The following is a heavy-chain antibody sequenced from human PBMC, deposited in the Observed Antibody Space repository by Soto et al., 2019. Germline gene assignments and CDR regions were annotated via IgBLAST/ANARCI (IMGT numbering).Heavy chain of an antibody. Sequence: GASVKVSCKASGGTFSSYAISWVRQAPGQGLEWMGGIIPIFGTANYAQKFQGRVTITADESTSTAYMELSSLRSEDTAVYYCAYGGRSYYYYYGMDVWGQWTTVTVSS. CDR2: IIPIFGTA. V-gene: IGHV1-69*13. CDR1: GGTFSSYA. D-gene: IGHD3-16*01. CDR3: AYGGRSYYYYYGMDV. J-gene: IGHJ6*02.